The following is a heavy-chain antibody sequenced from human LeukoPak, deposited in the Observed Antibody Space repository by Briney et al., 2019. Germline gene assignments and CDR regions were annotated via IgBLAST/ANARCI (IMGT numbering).Heavy chain of an antibody. J-gene: IGHJ4*02. V-gene: IGHV7-4-1*02. CDR2: VNTNTGNP. CDR3: AREVVAAEAFRFDY. Sequence: ASVKVSCKASGYTFTSYAMNWVRQAPGQGLEWMGWVNTNTGNPTYAQGFTGRFVFSLDTSVSTAYLQISSLKAEDTAVYYCAREVVAAEAFRFDYWGQGTLVTVSS. CDR1: GYTFTSYA. D-gene: IGHD2-2*01.